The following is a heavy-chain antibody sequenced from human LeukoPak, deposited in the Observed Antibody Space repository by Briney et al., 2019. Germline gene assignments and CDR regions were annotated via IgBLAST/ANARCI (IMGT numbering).Heavy chain of an antibody. CDR3: ARTKDSSNFDY. CDR1: GGTFSSYT. V-gene: IGHV1-69*02. J-gene: IGHJ4*02. CDR2: IIPILGIA. Sequence: SVKVSYKASGGTFSSYTISWVRQAPGQGLEWMGRIIPILGIANYAQKFQGRVTITADKSTSTAYMELSSLRSEDTAVYYYARTKDSSNFDYWGQGTLVTVSS. D-gene: IGHD3-22*01.